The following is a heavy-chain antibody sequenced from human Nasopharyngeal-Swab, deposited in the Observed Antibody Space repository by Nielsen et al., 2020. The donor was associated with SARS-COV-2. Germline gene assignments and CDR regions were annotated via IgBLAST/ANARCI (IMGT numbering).Heavy chain of an antibody. D-gene: IGHD4-17*01. V-gene: IGHV4-34*01. J-gene: IGHJ4*02. CDR1: GGSFSGYY. CDR2: INHSGST. Sequence: SETLSLTCAVYGGSFSGYYWSWIRQPPGKGLEWIWEINHSGSTNYNPSLKSRVTISVDTSKNQFSLKLSSVTAADTAVYYCARAPLRGVDYWGQGTLVTVSS. CDR3: ARAPLRGVDY.